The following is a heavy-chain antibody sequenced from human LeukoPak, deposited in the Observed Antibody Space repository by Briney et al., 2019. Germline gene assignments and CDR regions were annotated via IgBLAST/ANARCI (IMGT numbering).Heavy chain of an antibody. CDR3: ARTSADYGSGSYEDY. J-gene: IGHJ4*02. Sequence: PGGSLRLSCAASGFTVSSNYMSWVRQAPGKGLEWVSVIYSGGSTYYADSVKDRFTISRDNSMKTLYLQMNSLRAEDTAVYYCARTSADYGSGSYEDYWGQGTLVTVSS. D-gene: IGHD3-10*01. CDR2: IYSGGST. CDR1: GFTVSSNY. V-gene: IGHV3-53*01.